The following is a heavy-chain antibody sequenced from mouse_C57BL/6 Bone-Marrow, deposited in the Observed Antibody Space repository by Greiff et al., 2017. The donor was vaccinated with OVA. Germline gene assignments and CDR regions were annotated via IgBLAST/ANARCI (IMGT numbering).Heavy chain of an antibody. CDR3: ARDSNYEGFAY. V-gene: IGHV1-19*01. D-gene: IGHD2-5*01. Sequence: EVQRVESGPVLVKPGASVKMSCKASGYTFTDYYMNWVKQSHGKSLEWIGVINPYNGGTSYNQKFKGKATLTVDKSSSTAYMELNSLTSEDSAVYYCARDSNYEGFAYWGQGTLVTVSA. CDR2: INPYNGGT. CDR1: GYTFTDYY. J-gene: IGHJ3*01.